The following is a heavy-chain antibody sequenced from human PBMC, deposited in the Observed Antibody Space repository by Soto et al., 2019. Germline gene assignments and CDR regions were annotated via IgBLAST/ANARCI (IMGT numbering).Heavy chain of an antibody. Sequence: QGLLIQSGAEVRRPGATVKISCKASENTFTNFFFHWVRQAPGRSLEWLGMVNPTFGVTKYEQRFQGRLTMTGDTSTSTDFLEVRGLTSNATALYFCARVTYGDYNSLDSWGHGTLVTVSS. CDR1: ENTFTNFF. D-gene: IGHD4-17*01. V-gene: IGHV1-46*01. CDR3: ARVTYGDYNSLDS. CDR2: VNPTFGVT. J-gene: IGHJ5*01.